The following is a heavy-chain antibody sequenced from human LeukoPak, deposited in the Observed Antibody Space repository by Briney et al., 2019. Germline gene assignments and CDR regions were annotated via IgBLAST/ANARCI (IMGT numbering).Heavy chain of an antibody. CDR3: ARGRTSNWFDP. J-gene: IGHJ5*02. Sequence: PSETLSLTCTLAGGSIGSYYWSWIRQPQVKGLEWIGYIYYNVSNNYNQSLKSRVTTSVDTSKNQLSLELNSVTAADTAVYYCARGRTSNWFDPWGQGTLVTVSS. D-gene: IGHD1-14*01. CDR2: IYYNVSN. CDR1: GGSIGSYY. V-gene: IGHV4-59*12.